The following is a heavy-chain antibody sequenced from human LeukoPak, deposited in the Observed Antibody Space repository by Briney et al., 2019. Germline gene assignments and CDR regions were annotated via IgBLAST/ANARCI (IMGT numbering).Heavy chain of an antibody. Sequence: ASVKVSCKASGGTFSSYAISWVRQAPGQGLEWMGGIIPIFGTANYVQKFQGRVTIPTDESTSTAYMELSSLRSEDTAVYYCARGGGRKGCFDYWGRGTLVTVSS. CDR3: ARGGGRKGCFDY. J-gene: IGHJ4*02. CDR2: IIPIFGTA. V-gene: IGHV1-69*05. CDR1: GGTFSSYA. D-gene: IGHD3-16*01.